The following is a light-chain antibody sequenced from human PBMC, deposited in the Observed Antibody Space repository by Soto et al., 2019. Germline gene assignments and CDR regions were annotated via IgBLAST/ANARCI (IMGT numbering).Light chain of an antibody. J-gene: IGLJ1*01. CDR1: SSDVGGYNY. Sequence: QSALTQPASVSGSPGQWITVSCTGTSSDVGGYNYVSWYQQHPGKAPKVMIYDVSKRPSGVSNRFSGSKSGNTASLTISGLQAEDEADYYCNSYTSSSTLPYVFGTGTKMTVL. CDR3: NSYTSSSTLPYV. CDR2: DVS. V-gene: IGLV2-14*01.